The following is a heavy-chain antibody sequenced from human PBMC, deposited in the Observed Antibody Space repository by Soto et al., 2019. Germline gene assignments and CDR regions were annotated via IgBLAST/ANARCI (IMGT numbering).Heavy chain of an antibody. CDR1: GFTFSSYG. CDR2: ISYDGSNK. Sequence: GGSLRLSCAASGFTFSSYGMHWVRQAPGKGLEWVAVISYDGSNKYYADSVKGRFTISRDNSKNTLYLKMNSLRAEDTAVYYCAKEGGLLWFGDPTDFDYWGQGTLVTVSS. V-gene: IGHV3-30*18. J-gene: IGHJ4*02. CDR3: AKEGGLLWFGDPTDFDY. D-gene: IGHD3-10*01.